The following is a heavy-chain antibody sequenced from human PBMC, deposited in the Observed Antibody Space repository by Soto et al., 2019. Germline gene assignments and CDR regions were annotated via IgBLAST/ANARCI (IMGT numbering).Heavy chain of an antibody. D-gene: IGHD1-1*01. Sequence: SLRLSCAASGFTFSSYAMHWVRQAPGKGLEWVAVISYDGSNKYYADSVKGRFTISRDNSKNTLYLQMNSLRAEHTAVYYCARDFRAGGYYYGMDVWGQGTTVTVSS. CDR3: ARDFRAGGYYYGMDV. CDR1: GFTFSSYA. CDR2: ISYDGSNK. J-gene: IGHJ6*02. V-gene: IGHV3-30-3*01.